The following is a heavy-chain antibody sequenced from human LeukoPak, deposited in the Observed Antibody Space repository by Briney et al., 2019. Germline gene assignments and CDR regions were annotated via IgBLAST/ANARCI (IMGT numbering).Heavy chain of an antibody. V-gene: IGHV3-7*01. CDR2: IEQDGSKK. CDR1: GFIFNNYW. CDR3: ARDYYGSGSYFTD. Sequence: PGGSLRLSCVASGFIFNNYWMAWVRQAPGKGLERVANIEQDGSKKYYVDSVKRRFTISRDNAKRSLFLRMNSLRPEDTAVYYCARDYYGSGSYFTDWGQGTLVTVSS. D-gene: IGHD3-10*01. J-gene: IGHJ4*02.